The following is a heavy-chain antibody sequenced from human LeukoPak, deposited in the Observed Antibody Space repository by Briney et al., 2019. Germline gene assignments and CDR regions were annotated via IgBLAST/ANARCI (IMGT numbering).Heavy chain of an antibody. CDR2: INHTGST. Sequence: SETLSLTCAVYGGSFSSHYWSWIRQSPGKGLEWIGEINHTGSTNYNPTLQSRVSISVDTSKNQFSLKLSSVTAADTAAYYCARDFSGYDFGYWGQGTLVTVSS. D-gene: IGHD5-12*01. V-gene: IGHV4-34*01. CDR1: GGSFSSHY. J-gene: IGHJ4*02. CDR3: ARDFSGYDFGY.